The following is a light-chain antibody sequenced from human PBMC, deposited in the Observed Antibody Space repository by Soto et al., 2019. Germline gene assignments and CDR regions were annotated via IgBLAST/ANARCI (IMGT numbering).Light chain of an antibody. CDR2: EVS. J-gene: IGLJ1*01. CDR3: CSYAGSSLYV. CDR1: SSDVGSYNL. Sequence: QSALTQPASVSGSPGQSITISCTGTSSDVGSYNLVSWYQQHPGKAPKLMFYEVSKRPSGVSNRFSGSKSGNTASLTISGLQAEDEADYYCCSYAGSSLYVFGTGTKLTVL. V-gene: IGLV2-23*02.